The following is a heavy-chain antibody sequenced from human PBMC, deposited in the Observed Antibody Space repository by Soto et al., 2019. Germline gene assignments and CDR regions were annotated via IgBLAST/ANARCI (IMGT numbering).Heavy chain of an antibody. CDR3: ARENITLLWLGEPLRDYGMDV. CDR2: IYSGGST. CDR1: GFTVSSNY. D-gene: IGHD3-10*01. Sequence: GGSLRLSCAASGFTVSSNYMSWVRQAPGKGLEWVSVIYSGGSTYYADSVKGRFTISRHNSKNTLYLQMNSLRAEDTAVYYCARENITLLWLGEPLRDYGMDVWGQGTTVTVSS. J-gene: IGHJ6*02. V-gene: IGHV3-53*01.